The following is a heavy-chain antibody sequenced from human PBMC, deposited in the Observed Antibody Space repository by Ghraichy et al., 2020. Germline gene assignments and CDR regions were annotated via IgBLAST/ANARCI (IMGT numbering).Heavy chain of an antibody. CDR3: VMCSGGCCHLSSFDF. J-gene: IGHJ3*01. Sequence: GGSLRLSCEASGFTFSTYSMSWARQAPGKGLEWVSSISSSSGSIYYADSVKGRFTISRDNAKHSLYLTMNRLRAEDSAVYYCVMCSGGCCHLSSFDFWVPGTMVTVSS. V-gene: IGHV3-21*01. D-gene: IGHD2-15*01. CDR1: GFTFSTYS. CDR2: ISSSSGSI.